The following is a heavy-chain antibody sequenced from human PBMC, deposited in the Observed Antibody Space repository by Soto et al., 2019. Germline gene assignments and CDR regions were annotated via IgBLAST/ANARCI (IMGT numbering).Heavy chain of an antibody. CDR3: ASGRSETQLWLRPDYFDY. Sequence: GGSLRLSCAASGLTFSSYWMSWVRQAPGKGLEWVANIKQDGSEKYYVDSVKGRFTISRDNAKNSLYLQMNSLRAEDTAVYYCASGRSETQLWLRPDYFDYWGQGPLVTVSS. CDR2: IKQDGSEK. J-gene: IGHJ4*02. D-gene: IGHD5-18*01. CDR1: GLTFSSYW. V-gene: IGHV3-7*03.